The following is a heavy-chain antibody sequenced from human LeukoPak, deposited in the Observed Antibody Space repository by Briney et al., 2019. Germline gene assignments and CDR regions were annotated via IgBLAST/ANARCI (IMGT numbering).Heavy chain of an antibody. CDR1: GGSISNYY. CDR3: ARDRGYLDGFDI. Sequence: SETLSLTCTVSGGSISNYYWSWIRQPPGKGLEWIGYIYYSGSTNHNPSLNSRVTISVDKSKSQLSLKLSSVTAADTAVYYCARDRGYLDGFDIWGQGTMVTVSS. J-gene: IGHJ3*02. D-gene: IGHD3-10*01. V-gene: IGHV4-59*01. CDR2: IYYSGST.